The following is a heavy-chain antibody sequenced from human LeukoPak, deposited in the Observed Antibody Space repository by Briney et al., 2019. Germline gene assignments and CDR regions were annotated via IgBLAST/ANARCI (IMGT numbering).Heavy chain of an antibody. CDR1: GFTFSNAW. V-gene: IGHV3-7*01. Sequence: GGSLRLSCAASGFTFSNAWMSWVRQAPGKGLEWVANIKQDGSEKYYVDSVKGRFTISRDNAKNSLYLQMNSLRAEDTAVYYCARTPHYDILTGYYDFWGQGTLVTVSS. CDR2: IKQDGSEK. J-gene: IGHJ4*02. CDR3: ARTPHYDILTGYYDF. D-gene: IGHD3-9*01.